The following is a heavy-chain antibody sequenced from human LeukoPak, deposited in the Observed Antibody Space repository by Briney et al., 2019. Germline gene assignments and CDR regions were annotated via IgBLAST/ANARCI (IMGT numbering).Heavy chain of an antibody. CDR2: MSPDGTEK. CDR3: AKDGGGYCSGGSCYWSYFDY. D-gene: IGHD2-15*01. V-gene: IGHV3-7*01. Sequence: GGSLRLSCAASGFTFSGSWMSWVRQTPEKGLEWVANMSPDGTEKYYVDSVKGRFTISRDNAKNSLYLQMNSLRAEDTAVYYCAKDGGGYCSGGSCYWSYFDYWGQGTLVTVSS. J-gene: IGHJ4*02. CDR1: GFTFSGSW.